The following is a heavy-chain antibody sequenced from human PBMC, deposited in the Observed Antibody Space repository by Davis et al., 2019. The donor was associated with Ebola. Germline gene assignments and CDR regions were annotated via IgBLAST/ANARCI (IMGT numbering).Heavy chain of an antibody. CDR2: ISAGNGNT. V-gene: IGHV1-3*01. CDR1: GYIFTTYA. D-gene: IGHD6-19*01. Sequence: AASVKVSCKASGYIFTTYAMHWVRQAPGQRLEWMGWISAGNGNTNYSQKFQGRVTITRDTSASTAYMELSRLRSDDTAVYYCARSVAGPPGWFDPWGQGTLVTVSS. CDR3: ARSVAGPPGWFDP. J-gene: IGHJ5*02.